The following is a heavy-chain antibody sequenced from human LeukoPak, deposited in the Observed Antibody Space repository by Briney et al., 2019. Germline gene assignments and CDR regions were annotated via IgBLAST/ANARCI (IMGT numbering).Heavy chain of an antibody. CDR3: ARDFFPNFCGGGSRQYSQH. V-gene: IGHV1-46*01. CDR2: INPSGGST. CDR1: GYTFTSYY. J-gene: IGHJ1*01. D-gene: IGHD2-15*01. Sequence: ASVKVSCKASGYTFTSYYMHWVRQAPGQGLEWMGIINPSGGSTSYAQKFQGRVTMTRDTSTSTVYMELSSLRSEDTAVYYCARDFFPNFCGGGSRQYSQHGGQGTLVPVSS.